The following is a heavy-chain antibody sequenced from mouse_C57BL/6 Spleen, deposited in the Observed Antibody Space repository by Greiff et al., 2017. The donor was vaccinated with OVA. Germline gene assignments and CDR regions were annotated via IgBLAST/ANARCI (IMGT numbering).Heavy chain of an antibody. Sequence: EVQLQQSGPELVKPGASVKISCKASGYTFTDYYMNWVKQSHGKSLEWIGDINPNNGGTSYNQKFKGKATLTVDKSSSTAYMELRSLTSEDSAVYYCAITAQATPDYWGQGTTLTVSS. CDR3: AITAQATPDY. CDR1: GYTFTDYY. V-gene: IGHV1-26*01. CDR2: INPNNGGT. J-gene: IGHJ2*01. D-gene: IGHD3-2*02.